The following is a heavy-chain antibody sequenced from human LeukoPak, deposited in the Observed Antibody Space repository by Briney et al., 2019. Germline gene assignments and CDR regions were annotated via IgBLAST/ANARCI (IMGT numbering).Heavy chain of an antibody. CDR3: ARVMVRGASPYYFDY. CDR1: GGSISSGGYS. Sequence: SETLSLTCAVSGGSISSGGYSWSWIRQPPGKGLEWIGYIYHSGSTYYNPSLKSRVTISVDRSKNQFSLKLSSVTAADTAVYYCARVMVRGASPYYFDYWGQGTLVTVSS. J-gene: IGHJ4*02. V-gene: IGHV4-30-2*01. CDR2: IYHSGST. D-gene: IGHD3-10*01.